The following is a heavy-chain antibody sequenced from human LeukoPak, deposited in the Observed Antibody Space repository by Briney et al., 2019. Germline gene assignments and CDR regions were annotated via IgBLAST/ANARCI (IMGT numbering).Heavy chain of an antibody. V-gene: IGHV3-21*01. J-gene: IGHJ3*01. CDR3: ARDVQQWPLL. Sequence: GGSLRLSCAASGFTFSSYGMNWARQAPGKGLEWVSSISASSTYIYYADSVKGRFTISRDNAKNSLYLQMNSLRAEDTAVYYCARDVQQWPLLWGQGTMVTVSS. CDR2: ISASSTYI. CDR1: GFTFSSYG. D-gene: IGHD6-19*01.